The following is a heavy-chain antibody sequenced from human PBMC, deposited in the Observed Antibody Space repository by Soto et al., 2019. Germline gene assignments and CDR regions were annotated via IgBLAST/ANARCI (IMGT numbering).Heavy chain of an antibody. D-gene: IGHD2-21*01. CDR2: IYSSGTT. J-gene: IGHJ4*02. Sequence: EVQLVESGGGLVQSGGSLRLSCAVFGFTVSNNYMSWVRQAPGKGLEWVSAIYSSGTTYYADSVKGRFIISRDNSKNTXXXXXXXXXXXXTAVYYCARGGDCGGDCHLDFWGQGTLVTVPS. V-gene: IGHV3-66*01. CDR3: ARGGDCGGDCHLDF. CDR1: GFTVSNNY.